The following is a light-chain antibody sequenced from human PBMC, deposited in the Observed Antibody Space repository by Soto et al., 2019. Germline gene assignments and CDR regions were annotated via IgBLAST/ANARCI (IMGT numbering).Light chain of an antibody. V-gene: IGKV1-5*01. CDR1: QSISNW. J-gene: IGKJ2*01. CDR3: QQYNTYSYT. Sequence: DIQMTQSPSTLSASVGDRVTITCRASQSISNWLAWYQQRPGKAPKLLIYDASTLEIWVPSRFSGSGSGTEFTLTISGLRPDDFATYYCQQYNTYSYTFGQGTKLEIK. CDR2: DAS.